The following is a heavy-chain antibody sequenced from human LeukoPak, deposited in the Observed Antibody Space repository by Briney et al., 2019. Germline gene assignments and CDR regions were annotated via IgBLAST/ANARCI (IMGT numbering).Heavy chain of an antibody. Sequence: GGSLGLSCAASGFTFSSYAMSWVRQAPGQGLEWVSCISGSGGSTYYADSVKGRFTISSDNSKNTLYLQMNSLRAEDTAVYYCSTRAAGTVIGFDFWGEGTLVTVSS. D-gene: IGHD6-13*01. J-gene: IGHJ4*02. V-gene: IGHV3-23*01. CDR2: ISGSGGST. CDR1: GFTFSSYA. CDR3: STRAAGTVIGFDF.